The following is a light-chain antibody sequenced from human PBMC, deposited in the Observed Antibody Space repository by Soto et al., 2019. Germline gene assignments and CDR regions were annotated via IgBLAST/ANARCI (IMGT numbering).Light chain of an antibody. CDR3: QQRSNWPPIT. CDR2: GAS. CDR1: QSVDRSD. Sequence: VLTQSPGTLSLSPGERATLSCRASQSVDRSDIAWYQQKPGQAPRLLIYGASSRATGIPDRFSGSGSGTDFTLTISSLEPEDFAVYYCQQRSNWPPITFGQGTRLEIK. V-gene: IGKV3D-20*02. J-gene: IGKJ5*01.